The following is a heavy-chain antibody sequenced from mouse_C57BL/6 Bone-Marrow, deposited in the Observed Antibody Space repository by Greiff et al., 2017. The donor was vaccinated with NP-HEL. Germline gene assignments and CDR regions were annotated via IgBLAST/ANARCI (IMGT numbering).Heavy chain of an antibody. Sequence: EVKLVESGAGLVKPGGSLKLSCAASGFTFSSYAMSWVRQTPEKRLEWVAYISSGGDYTYYADTVKGRFTISRDNARNTLYLQMSSLKSEDTAMYYCTRGGYRLDAMDYWGQGTSVTVSS. V-gene: IGHV5-9-1*02. J-gene: IGHJ4*01. D-gene: IGHD2-14*01. CDR3: TRGGYRLDAMDY. CDR2: ISSGGDYT. CDR1: GFTFSSYA.